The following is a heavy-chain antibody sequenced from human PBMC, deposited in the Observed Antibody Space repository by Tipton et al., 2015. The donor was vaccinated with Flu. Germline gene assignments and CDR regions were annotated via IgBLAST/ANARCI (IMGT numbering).Heavy chain of an antibody. J-gene: IGHJ4*02. CDR1: GFRFINYW. CDR2: IKQDGSER. V-gene: IGHV3-7*01. D-gene: IGHD3-10*01. Sequence: GSLRLSCAASGFRFINYWMSWVRQAPGKGLEWVANIKQDGSERYYVDSVRGRFTISRDNAKNSLYLQMSYLRAEDTAVYYCATAVRGSPFDHWGQGTLVTVSS. CDR3: ATAVRGSPFDH.